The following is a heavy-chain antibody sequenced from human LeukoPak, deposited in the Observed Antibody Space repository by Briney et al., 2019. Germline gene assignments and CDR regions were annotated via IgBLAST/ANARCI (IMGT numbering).Heavy chain of an antibody. CDR2: IYYSGSA. Sequence: HSQTLSLTCTVSGCSISSGGYYWSWIRQHPGKGLEWIEYIYYSGSAYYNPSLESRVTISVDPSKNQFSLKLSSVTAADTAVYYCARQGALDYGDFYFDYLVRGTLVTVSS. J-gene: IGHJ4*02. CDR1: GCSISSGGYY. CDR3: ARQGALDYGDFYFDY. V-gene: IGHV4-31*02. D-gene: IGHD4-17*01.